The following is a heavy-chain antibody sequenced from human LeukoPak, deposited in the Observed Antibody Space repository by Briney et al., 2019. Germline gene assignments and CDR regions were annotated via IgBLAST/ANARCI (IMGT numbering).Heavy chain of an antibody. CDR1: GFTFNTYG. V-gene: IGHV3-33*06. Sequence: GGSLRLSCAASGFTFNTYGMHWVRQAPGKGLEWVAAIWFDGSVKHYSDAVKGRFTISRDNSLNTLYLQMNSLRVEDTAIYYCAKDTAVQFLEPAFWGRGTLVTVSS. D-gene: IGHD3-3*01. J-gene: IGHJ4*02. CDR3: AKDTAVQFLEPAF. CDR2: IWFDGSVK.